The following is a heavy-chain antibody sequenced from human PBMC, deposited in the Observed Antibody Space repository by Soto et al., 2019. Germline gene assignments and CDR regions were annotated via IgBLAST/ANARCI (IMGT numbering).Heavy chain of an antibody. Sequence: SETLSLTRTVSGGSISSGVYYWSWIRQHPGKGLEWIGYIYYSGSTYYNPSLKSRVTISVDTSKNQFSLKLSSVTAADTAVYYCARDQGSSGYYYFGTGFGYWGQVTLVTVSS. CDR1: GGSISSGVYY. J-gene: IGHJ4*02. CDR2: IYYSGST. D-gene: IGHD3-22*01. CDR3: ARDQGSSGYYYFGTGFGY. V-gene: IGHV4-31*03.